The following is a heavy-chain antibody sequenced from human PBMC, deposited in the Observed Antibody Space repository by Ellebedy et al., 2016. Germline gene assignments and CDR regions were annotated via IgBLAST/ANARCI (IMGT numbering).Heavy chain of an antibody. CDR1: GYTFTGYY. V-gene: IGHV1-2*04. CDR2: INPNSGGT. CDR3: ATGGEGVYGDYELGHRGYYGMDV. J-gene: IGHJ6*02. Sequence: ASVKVSCXASGYTFTGYYMHWLRQPPGQGLEWMGWINPNSGGTNYAQKFQGWLTMTRDTSISTAYMELSRLRSDDTAVYYCATGGEGVYGDYELGHRGYYGMDVWGQGTTVTVSS. D-gene: IGHD4-17*01.